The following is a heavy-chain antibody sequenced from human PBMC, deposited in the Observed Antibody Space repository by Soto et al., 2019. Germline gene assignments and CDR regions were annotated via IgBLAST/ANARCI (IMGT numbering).Heavy chain of an antibody. J-gene: IGHJ4*02. D-gene: IGHD2-15*01. V-gene: IGHV4-59*08. CDR1: GGSISSYY. CDR3: ARRWGSAADY. Sequence: QVQLQESGPGLVKPSETLSLTCTVSGGSISSYYCSWIRQPPGKGLEWIGYIYYSGSTKYNPSLKSRVTISVDTSKTQYSLKLSSVTAADTAVYYCARRWGSAADYWGQGTLVTVSS. CDR2: IYYSGST.